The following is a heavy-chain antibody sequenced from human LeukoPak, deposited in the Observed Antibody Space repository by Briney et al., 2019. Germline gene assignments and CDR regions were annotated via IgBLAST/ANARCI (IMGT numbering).Heavy chain of an antibody. V-gene: IGHV4-59*08. CDR3: ARHPRLRGAFDI. Sequence: PSETLSLTCTVSGGSISSYYWSWIRQPPGKGLEWIGYIYYSGSTNYNPSLKSRVTISVDTSKNQFSLKLSSVTAADTAVYYCARHPRLRGAFDIWGQGTMVTVSS. CDR2: IYYSGST. CDR1: GGSISSYY. J-gene: IGHJ3*02.